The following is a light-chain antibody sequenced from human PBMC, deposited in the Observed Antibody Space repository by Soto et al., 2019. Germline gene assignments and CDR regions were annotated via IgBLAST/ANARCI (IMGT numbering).Light chain of an antibody. CDR3: QQYVSYPLT. J-gene: IGKJ4*01. CDR1: QSIGGW. CDR2: KAS. Sequence: DIQMTQSPSTLSASVGDRVTITCRASQSIGGWLAWYHQKPGKAPNLLIYKASSLESGVPSRFSGSGSGTEFTLTISSLQPDDFATYYCQQYVSYPLTFGGGTKVEI. V-gene: IGKV1-5*03.